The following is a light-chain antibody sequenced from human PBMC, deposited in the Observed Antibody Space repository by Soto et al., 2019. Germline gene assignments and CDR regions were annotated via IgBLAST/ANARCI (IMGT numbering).Light chain of an antibody. V-gene: IGKV3-15*01. CDR1: LSVSSD. CDR2: RAF. Sequence: EIVMTQSPATLSLSPGARATLSCRASLSVSSDLAWYRQKPGQAPRLLIYRAFTRATGIPARFSGSGFGTDFTLTISSLQAEDFAVYYCQQYNNWPLTFGGGTNVEIK. CDR3: QQYNNWPLT. J-gene: IGKJ4*01.